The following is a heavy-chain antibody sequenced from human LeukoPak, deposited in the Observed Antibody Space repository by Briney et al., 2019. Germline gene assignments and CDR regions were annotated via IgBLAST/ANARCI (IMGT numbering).Heavy chain of an antibody. CDR2: INHSGST. D-gene: IGHD6-13*01. CDR3: ARWDSSSWYEFDY. V-gene: IGHV4-34*01. CDR1: GGSFSGYY. J-gene: IGHJ4*02. Sequence: SETLSLTCAVYGGSFSGYYWSWIRQPPGKGLEWIGEINHSGSTNYNPSLKSRVTISVDTSKNQFSLKLSSVTAADTAVYYCARWDSSSWYEFDYWGQGTLVTVSS.